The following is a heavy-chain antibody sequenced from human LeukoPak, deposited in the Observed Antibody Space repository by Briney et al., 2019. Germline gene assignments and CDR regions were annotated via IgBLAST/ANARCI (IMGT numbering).Heavy chain of an antibody. CDR1: GYSFTNYW. CDR2: IYPGDSDT. J-gene: IGHJ4*02. D-gene: IGHD3-22*01. V-gene: IGHV5-51*01. Sequence: GESLKISCKGSGYSFTNYWIAWLRQMPGKGLDGMGSIYPGDSDTRYSPSFQGQVTISADKSISTAYLQWSSLKDSDTAMYYCASRGYYDSSRYDTFDYWGQGTLVTVSS. CDR3: ASRGYYDSSRYDTFDY.